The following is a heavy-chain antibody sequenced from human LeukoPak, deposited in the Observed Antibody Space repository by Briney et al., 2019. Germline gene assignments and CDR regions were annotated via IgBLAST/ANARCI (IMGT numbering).Heavy chain of an antibody. J-gene: IGHJ4*02. Sequence: GRSLRLSCAASGFTFNNYGMYWVRQAPGKGLEWVAFIWYDGSDKYYADSVKGRFIVSRDDSKNTLYLQMNSLTAEDTAVYYCARDVSSAFDSWGQGTPVTVSS. CDR2: IWYDGSDK. V-gene: IGHV3-33*01. D-gene: IGHD3-22*01. CDR1: GFTFNNYG. CDR3: ARDVSSAFDS.